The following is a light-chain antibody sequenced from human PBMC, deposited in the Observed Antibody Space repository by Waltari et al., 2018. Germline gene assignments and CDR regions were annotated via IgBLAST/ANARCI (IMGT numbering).Light chain of an antibody. CDR1: QSVSTN. CDR3: QQYNDWPIT. J-gene: IGKJ3*01. CDR2: GAS. Sequence: EMVMTQSPGTLSVSPGERATLSCRTSQSVSTNLAWYQQNPGQAPRLRIYGASTRATGIPARLSGTGSGTEFTLTISSLQSEDFAVYYCQQYNDWPITFGPGTKVHIK. V-gene: IGKV3-15*01.